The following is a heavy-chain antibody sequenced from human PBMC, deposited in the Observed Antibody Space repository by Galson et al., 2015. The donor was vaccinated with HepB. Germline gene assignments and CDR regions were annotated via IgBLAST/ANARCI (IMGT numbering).Heavy chain of an antibody. CDR1: GFSFSTWA. J-gene: IGHJ4*02. CDR3: AKNYGYFDS. CDR2: ITSTGDTI. D-gene: IGHD4-17*01. Sequence: LRLSCAASGFSFSTWAVTWVRQAPGKGLEWVSVITSTGDTIYYADSVKGRFTVSRDNSKSTLYLQLSNLRADDTAVYYCAKNYGYFDSWGQGTLITVSS. V-gene: IGHV3-23*01.